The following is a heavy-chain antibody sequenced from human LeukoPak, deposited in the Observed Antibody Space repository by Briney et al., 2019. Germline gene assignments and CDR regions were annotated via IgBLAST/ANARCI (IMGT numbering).Heavy chain of an antibody. CDR2: ISGSGGST. CDR1: GFTSSSYA. Sequence: GGSLRLSCAASGFTSSSYAMSWVRQAPGKGLEWVSAISGSGGSTYYADSVKGRFTISRDNSKNTLYLQMNSLRAEDTAVYYCAKDIGQLVRWYFDLWGRGTLVTVSS. D-gene: IGHD6-13*01. J-gene: IGHJ2*01. V-gene: IGHV3-23*01. CDR3: AKDIGQLVRWYFDL.